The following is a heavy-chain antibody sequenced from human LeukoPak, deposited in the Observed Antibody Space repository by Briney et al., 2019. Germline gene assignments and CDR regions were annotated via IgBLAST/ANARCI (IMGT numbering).Heavy chain of an antibody. D-gene: IGHD3-3*01. CDR2: IYYSGST. J-gene: IGHJ1*01. CDR3: ARRLITIFGVVKGGDFQH. V-gene: IGHV4-39*01. Sequence: PSETLSLTCTVSGGSISSSSYYWGWIRQPPGKGLEWIGSIYYSGSTYYNPSLKSRVTISVDTSKNQFSLKLSSVTAADTAVYYCARRLITIFGVVKGGDFQHWGQGTLVTVSS. CDR1: GGSISSSSYY.